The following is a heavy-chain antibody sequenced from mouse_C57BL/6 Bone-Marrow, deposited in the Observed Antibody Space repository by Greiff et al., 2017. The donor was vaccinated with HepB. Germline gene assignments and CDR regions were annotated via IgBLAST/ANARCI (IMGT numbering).Heavy chain of an antibody. V-gene: IGHV1-39*01. CDR2: INPNYGTT. CDR3: ARFGYYTYWYFDV. Sequence: VQLKQPGPELVKPGASVKISCKASGYSFTDYNMNWVKQSNGKSLEWIGVINPNYGTTSYNQKFKGKATLTVDQSSSTAYMQLNSLTSEDSAVSYCARFGYYTYWYFDVWGTGTTVTVSS. CDR1: GYSFTDYN. D-gene: IGHD2-3*01. J-gene: IGHJ1*03.